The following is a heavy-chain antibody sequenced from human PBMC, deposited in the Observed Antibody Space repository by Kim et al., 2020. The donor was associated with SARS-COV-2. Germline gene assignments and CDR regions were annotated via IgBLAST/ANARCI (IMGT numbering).Heavy chain of an antibody. CDR2: ISSSSSTI. J-gene: IGHJ4*02. Sequence: GGSLRLSCATSGFTFSSYSMNWVRLAPGKGLEWVSYISSSSSTIYYADSVKGRFTISRDNAKNSLYLQMNSLRAEDTAVYYCAREIQISDYSNYGDYFDYWGQGTLVTVSS. V-gene: IGHV3-48*04. CDR3: AREIQISDYSNYGDYFDY. D-gene: IGHD4-4*01. CDR1: GFTFSSYS.